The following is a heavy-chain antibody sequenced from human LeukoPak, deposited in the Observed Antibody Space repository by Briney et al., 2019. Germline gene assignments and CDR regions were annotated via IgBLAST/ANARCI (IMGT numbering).Heavy chain of an antibody. V-gene: IGHV1-46*01. CDR3: ARADLGIAAAGPELAFCDY. CDR2: INPSGGST. CDR1: GYTFTSYY. J-gene: IGHJ4*02. D-gene: IGHD6-13*01. Sequence: ASVKVSCKASGYTFTSYYMHWVRQAPGQGLEWMGIINPSGGSTSYAQKFQGRVTMTRDTSISTAYMELSRLRSDDTAVYYCARADLGIAAAGPELAFCDYWGQGTLVTISS.